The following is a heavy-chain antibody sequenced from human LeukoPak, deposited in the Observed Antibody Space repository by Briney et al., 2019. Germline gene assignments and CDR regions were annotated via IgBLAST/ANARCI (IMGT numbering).Heavy chain of an antibody. D-gene: IGHD3-10*01. CDR3: ARDSGPRRNDAFDI. CDR2: IWYDGSNK. V-gene: IGHV3-33*01. CDR1: GFTFSSYG. J-gene: IGHJ3*02. Sequence: GGSLRLSCAASGFTFSSYGMHWVRQAPGKGLEWVAVIWYDGSNKYYADSVKGRSTISRDNSKNTLYLQMNSLRAEDTAVYYRARDSGPRRNDAFDIWGQGTMVTVSS.